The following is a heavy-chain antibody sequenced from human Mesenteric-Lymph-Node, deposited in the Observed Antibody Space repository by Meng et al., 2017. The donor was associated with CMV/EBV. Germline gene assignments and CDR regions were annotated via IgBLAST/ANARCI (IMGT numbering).Heavy chain of an antibody. Sequence: GESLKISCAASGFTFSRYSMNWVRQAPGQRLEWMGWSNAGNGNTKYSQEFQGRVTITRDTSTSTVYMELSSLRSEDTAVYYCARDPSITGSGSYNWFDPWGQGTLVTVSS. J-gene: IGHJ5*02. D-gene: IGHD3-10*01. CDR3: ARDPSITGSGSYNWFDP. V-gene: IGHV1-3*02. CDR1: GFTFSRYS. CDR2: SNAGNGNT.